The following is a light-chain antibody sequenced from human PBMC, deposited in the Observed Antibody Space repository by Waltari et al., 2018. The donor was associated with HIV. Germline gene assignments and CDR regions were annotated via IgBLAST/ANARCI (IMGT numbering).Light chain of an antibody. CDR1: PSFNSNN. J-gene: IGKJ1*01. CDR2: GAS. CDR3: QQYGTSPRT. Sequence: LVLTQSPGTLSLSQGERATISCRSSPSFNSNNLAWYQQKPGQAPRLLIYGASSMSTGIPNRFSGSGSGTDFTLTVSRLEPEDSAVYYCQQYGTSPRTFGRGTKVEI. V-gene: IGKV3-20*01.